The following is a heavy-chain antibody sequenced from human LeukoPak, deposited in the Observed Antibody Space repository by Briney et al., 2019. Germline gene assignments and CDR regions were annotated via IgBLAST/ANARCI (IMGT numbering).Heavy chain of an antibody. CDR3: ARSLRYFDWSDAFDI. D-gene: IGHD3-9*01. V-gene: IGHV4-59*01. CDR1: GGTISSYY. CDR2: IYYSGSP. Sequence: PSETLSLTCAVSGGTISSYYGSWIRQPPGQGLEWIWYIYYSGSPNYNPSLKSRVTISVDTSKHQCSLKLSSVTAADTAVYYWARSLRYFDWSDAFDIWGQGTMVTVSS. J-gene: IGHJ3*02.